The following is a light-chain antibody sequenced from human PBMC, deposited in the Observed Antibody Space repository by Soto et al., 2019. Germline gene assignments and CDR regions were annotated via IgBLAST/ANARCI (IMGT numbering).Light chain of an antibody. V-gene: IGKV3-20*01. J-gene: IGKJ4*01. CDR1: QSVSNNY. CDR3: QQYASSPVT. Sequence: ENVLTQSPGTLSLSPGDRASLSCRASQSVSNNYLAWHQQRPGQAPRLLIFGASNRATGVPDRFTGSASGTDFTLTISRLQPEDFALYFCQQYASSPVTSGGGTTVDI. CDR2: GAS.